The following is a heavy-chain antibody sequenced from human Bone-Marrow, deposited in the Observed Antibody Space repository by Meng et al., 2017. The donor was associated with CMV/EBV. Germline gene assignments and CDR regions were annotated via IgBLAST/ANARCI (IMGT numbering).Heavy chain of an antibody. CDR3: ARDVRWLSSWDAFDI. D-gene: IGHD6-13*01. J-gene: IGHJ3*02. CDR2: IIPILGIA. V-gene: IGHV1-69*04. Sequence: SVKVSCKASGGTFSSYTISWVRQAPGQGLEWMGRIIPILGIANYAQKLQGRVTMTTDTSTSTAYMELRSLRSDDTAVYYCARDVRWLSSWDAFDIWGQGTMVTVSS. CDR1: GGTFSSYT.